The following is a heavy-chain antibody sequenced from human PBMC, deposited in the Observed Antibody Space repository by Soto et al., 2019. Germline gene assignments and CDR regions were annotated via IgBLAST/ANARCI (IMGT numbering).Heavy chain of an antibody. CDR1: GFSLSTSGVG. CDR2: IYWDDDK. CDR3: ADRRSYCSGGSCYSGFDY. D-gene: IGHD2-15*01. V-gene: IGHV2-5*02. J-gene: IGHJ4*02. Sequence: QITLKESGPTLVKPTQTLTLTCTFSGFSLSTSGVGVGWIRQPPGKALELLALIYWDDDKRYSPSLKSRLTINDDTSKNQVVLTMTNMHPVDTATYYCADRRSYCSGGSCYSGFDYWGQGTLVTVSS.